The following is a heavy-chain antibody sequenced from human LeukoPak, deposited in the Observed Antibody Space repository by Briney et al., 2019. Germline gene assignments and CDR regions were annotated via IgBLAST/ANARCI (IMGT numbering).Heavy chain of an antibody. D-gene: IGHD2-2*01. CDR2: IIPIFGTA. V-gene: IGHV1-69*13. CDR1: GGTFSSYA. CDR3: ATVGYCSSTSCPDAFDI. Sequence: ASVKVSCKASGGTFSSYAISWVRQAPGQGLEWMGGIIPIFGTANYAQKFQGRVTITADESTSTAYMELSSLRSEDTAVYYCATVGYCSSTSCPDAFDIWGQGTMVTVSS. J-gene: IGHJ3*02.